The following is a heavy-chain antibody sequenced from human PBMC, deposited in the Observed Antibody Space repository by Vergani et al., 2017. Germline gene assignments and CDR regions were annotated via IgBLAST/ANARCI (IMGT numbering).Heavy chain of an antibody. D-gene: IGHD1-14*01. V-gene: IGHV3-33*01. J-gene: IGHJ5*02. CDR2: TWYDGNNK. Sequence: QVQLVESGGGVVQPGRSLRLSCEASGFTFNQCGMHWVRQAPGKGLEWVAVTWYDGNNKQYADSVKGRFTISRDNSKSTMYLQMNSLRDEDTGVYYCARDLRLLYNRFDPWGQGTLVTVSS. CDR1: GFTFNQCG. CDR3: ARDLRLLYNRFDP.